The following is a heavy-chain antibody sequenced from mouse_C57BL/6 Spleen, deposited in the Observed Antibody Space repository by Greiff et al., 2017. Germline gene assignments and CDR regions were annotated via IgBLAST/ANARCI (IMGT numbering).Heavy chain of an antibody. J-gene: IGHJ1*03. V-gene: IGHV1-80*01. CDR3: AKAVLRSWYFDV. D-gene: IGHD1-1*01. Sequence: QVQLKESGAELVKPGASVKISCKASGYAFSSYWMNWVKQRPGKGLEWIGQIYPGDGDTNYNGKFKGKATLTADKSSSTAYMQLSSLTSEDSAVYFCAKAVLRSWYFDVWGTGTTVTVSS. CDR1: GYAFSSYW. CDR2: IYPGDGDT.